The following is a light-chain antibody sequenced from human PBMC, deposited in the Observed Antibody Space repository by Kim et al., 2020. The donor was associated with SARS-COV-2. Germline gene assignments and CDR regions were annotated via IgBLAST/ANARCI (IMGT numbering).Light chain of an antibody. J-gene: IGKJ5*01. CDR1: QSVSSSD. Sequence: PGERATLCGRDSQSVSSSDLAWYQQRPGQAPSLLIYGASSRATGITDRFSGSGSGTDFTLTITRLEAEDFKVYYWQEYGRTLTFGQGTRLEIK. CDR2: GAS. CDR3: QEYGRTLT. V-gene: IGKV3-20*01.